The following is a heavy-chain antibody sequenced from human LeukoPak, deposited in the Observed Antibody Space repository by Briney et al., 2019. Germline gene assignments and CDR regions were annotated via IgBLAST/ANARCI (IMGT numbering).Heavy chain of an antibody. V-gene: IGHV3-73*01. J-gene: IGHJ4*02. CDR1: GFTFSGSA. Sequence: PEGSLRLSCAASGFTFSGSAMHWVRQASGKGLEWVGRIRSKANSYATAYAASVKGRFTISRDDSKNTAYLQMNSLKTEDTAVYYCTTRPGVVGATRDYWGQGTLVTVSS. CDR2: IRSKANSYAT. CDR3: TTRPGVVGATRDY. D-gene: IGHD1-26*01.